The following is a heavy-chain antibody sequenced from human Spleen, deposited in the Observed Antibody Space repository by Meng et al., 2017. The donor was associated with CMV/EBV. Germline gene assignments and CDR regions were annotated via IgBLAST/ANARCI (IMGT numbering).Heavy chain of an antibody. CDR2: IDGDGATT. J-gene: IGHJ3*01. CDR1: GFKFRDYW. D-gene: IGHD2-21*01. V-gene: IGHV3-74*01. CDR3: ARDRFMCGGDCYPS. Sequence: GESLKISCAASGFKFRDYWMHWVRQAPGKGPVWVSRIDGDGATTIYADSVKGRFTISRDNAKKSLYLQMNSLRAEDTAVYYCARDRFMCGGDCYPSWGQGTMVTVSS.